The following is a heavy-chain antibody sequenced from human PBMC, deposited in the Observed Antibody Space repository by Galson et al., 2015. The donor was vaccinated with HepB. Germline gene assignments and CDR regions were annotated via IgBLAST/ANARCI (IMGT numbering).Heavy chain of an antibody. CDR2: ISGSGGST. J-gene: IGHJ3*02. CDR3: AKDWAEDYYGSGSYYSAFDI. CDR1: GFTFSSYA. V-gene: IGHV3-23*01. D-gene: IGHD3-10*01. Sequence: SLRLSCAASGFTFSSYAMSWVRQAPGKGLEWVSAISGSGGSTYYADSVKGRFTISRDNSKNTLYLQMNSLRAEDTAVYYCAKDWAEDYYGSGSYYSAFDIWGQGTMVTASS.